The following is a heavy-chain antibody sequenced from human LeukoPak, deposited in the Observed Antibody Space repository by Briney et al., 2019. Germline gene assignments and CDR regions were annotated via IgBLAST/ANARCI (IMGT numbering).Heavy chain of an antibody. Sequence: GGSLRLSCAASGFIFSNFDMHWVRQAPGKGLEWVSSISSTSIYIYYADSVKGRFTISRDNSKNTLFLQMNSLRAEDTAVYFCARDASSGSLHFDYWGQGLLVTVSS. D-gene: IGHD3-10*01. J-gene: IGHJ4*02. V-gene: IGHV3-21*01. CDR2: ISSTSIYI. CDR3: ARDASSGSLHFDY. CDR1: GFIFSNFD.